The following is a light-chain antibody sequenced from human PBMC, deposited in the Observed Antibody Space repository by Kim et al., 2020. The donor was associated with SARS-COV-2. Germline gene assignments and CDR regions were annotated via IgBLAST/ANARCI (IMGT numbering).Light chain of an antibody. CDR1: NIGGKS. CDR3: QVWDRSSDPRVV. V-gene: IGLV3-21*04. Sequence: PGKTARITCGGNNIGGKSVRWYQQKPGQAPVLVIHYDSDRPSGIPERFSGSNSGNTATLTISRVEAADEADYYCQVWDRSSDPRVVFGGGTQLTVL. J-gene: IGLJ2*01. CDR2: YDS.